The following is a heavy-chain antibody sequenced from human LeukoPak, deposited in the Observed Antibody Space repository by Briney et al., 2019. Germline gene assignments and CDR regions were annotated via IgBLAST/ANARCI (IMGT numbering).Heavy chain of an antibody. CDR2: IYTSGST. CDR3: ARIHSSSSDYYYYYMGV. CDR1: GGSISSGSYY. Sequence: SQTLSLTCTVSGGSISSGSYYWSWIRQPAGKGLEWIGRIYTSGSTNYNPSLKSRVTISVDTSKNQFSLKLSSVTAADTAVYYCARIHSSSSDYYYYYMGVWGKGTTVTVSS. V-gene: IGHV4-61*02. J-gene: IGHJ6*03. D-gene: IGHD6-6*01.